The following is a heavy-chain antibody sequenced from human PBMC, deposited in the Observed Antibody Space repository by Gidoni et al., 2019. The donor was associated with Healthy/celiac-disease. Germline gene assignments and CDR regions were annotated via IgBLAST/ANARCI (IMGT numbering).Heavy chain of an antibody. CDR3: ARGDHDFWSGSNWFDP. CDR1: GGSISSGSYY. Sequence: QVQLQESGPGLVKPSQTLSLTCTVSGGSISSGSYYWSWIRQPAGKGLEWIGRIYTSGSTNYNPSLKSRVTISVDTSKNQFSLKLSSVTAADTAVYYCARGDHDFWSGSNWFDPWGQGTLVTVSS. V-gene: IGHV4-61*02. CDR2: IYTSGST. D-gene: IGHD3-3*01. J-gene: IGHJ5*02.